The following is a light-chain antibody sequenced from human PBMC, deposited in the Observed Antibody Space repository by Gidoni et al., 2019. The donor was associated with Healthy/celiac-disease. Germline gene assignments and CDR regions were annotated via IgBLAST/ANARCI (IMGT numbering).Light chain of an antibody. Sequence: EIVLTQSPATLALSPGERATLSCSAIQSVSSYLAWYQPKPGQAPRLLIYYASTRATGIPARFSGSGSVTDFTLTISSLEPEDFAGYYCQQRSNWPPITFXXXTRLEIK. CDR2: YAS. J-gene: IGKJ5*01. V-gene: IGKV3-11*01. CDR1: QSVSSY. CDR3: QQRSNWPPIT.